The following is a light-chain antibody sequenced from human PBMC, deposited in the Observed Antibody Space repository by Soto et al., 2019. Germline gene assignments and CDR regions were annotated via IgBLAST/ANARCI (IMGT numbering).Light chain of an antibody. Sequence: QSVLTQPASVSGSPGQSITISCTGTSSDVGSYNLASWYQQHPGKAPKLMIYEGSKRPSGVSNRFSGSKSGNTASLTISGLQAEDEADYYCCSYAGSSTFDVVFGGGTKVTVL. CDR3: CSYAGSSTFDVV. V-gene: IGLV2-23*03. CDR2: EGS. J-gene: IGLJ2*01. CDR1: SSDVGSYNL.